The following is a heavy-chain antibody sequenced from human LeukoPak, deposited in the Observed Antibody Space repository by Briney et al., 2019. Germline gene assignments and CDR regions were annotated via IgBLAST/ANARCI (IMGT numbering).Heavy chain of an antibody. J-gene: IGHJ4*02. V-gene: IGHV3-30-3*01. CDR3: AKEGIGMATIYFDY. Sequence: GGSLRLSCAASGFTFSSYAMHWVRQAPGKGLEWVAVISYDGSNKYYADSVKGRFTISRDNSKNTLYLQMNSLRAEDTAVYYCAKEGIGMATIYFDYWGQGTLVTVSS. CDR2: ISYDGSNK. CDR1: GFTFSSYA. D-gene: IGHD5-24*01.